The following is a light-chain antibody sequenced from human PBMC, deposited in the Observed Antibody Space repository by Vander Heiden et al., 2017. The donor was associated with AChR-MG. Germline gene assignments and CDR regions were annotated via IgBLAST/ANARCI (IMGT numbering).Light chain of an antibody. J-gene: IGKJ1*01. CDR3: RQDDNYPRT. V-gene: IGKV1-6*01. Sequence: AIQMTQSPSSLSASVGDRVTITCRASQGIRNELGWYQQKPGQAPKSLIYGASTLQSGVPSRFSGSGSGTDFTLTISSLHPEDFATYYCRQDDNYPRTFGQGTKVDIK. CDR2: GAS. CDR1: QGIRNE.